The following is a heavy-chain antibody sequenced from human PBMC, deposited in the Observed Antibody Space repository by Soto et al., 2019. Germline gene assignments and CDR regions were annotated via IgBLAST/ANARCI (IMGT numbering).Heavy chain of an antibody. Sequence: ASVKVSCKASGYTFTSYAMHWVRQAPGQRLEWMGWINAGNGNTKYSQKFQGRDTITRDTSASTAYMVLSSLRSEDTAVYYCARALSADSRGYYYYYYMDVWGKGTTVTVSS. CDR1: GYTFTSYA. CDR2: INAGNGNT. J-gene: IGHJ6*03. D-gene: IGHD2-15*01. CDR3: ARALSADSRGYYYYYYMDV. V-gene: IGHV1-3*01.